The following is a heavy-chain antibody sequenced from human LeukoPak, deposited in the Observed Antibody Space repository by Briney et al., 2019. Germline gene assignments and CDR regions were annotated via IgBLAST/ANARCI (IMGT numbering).Heavy chain of an antibody. CDR3: ARRSYCSSTSCLSPELDY. V-gene: IGHV1-2*02. CDR1: GYTFTSYY. CDR2: INPNSGGT. D-gene: IGHD2-2*01. Sequence: VASVKVSCKASGYTFTSYYMHWVRQAPGQGLEWMGWINPNSGGTNYAQKFQGRVTMTRDTSISTAYMELSRLRSDDPAVYYCARRSYCSSTSCLSPELDYWGQGTLVTVSS. J-gene: IGHJ4*02.